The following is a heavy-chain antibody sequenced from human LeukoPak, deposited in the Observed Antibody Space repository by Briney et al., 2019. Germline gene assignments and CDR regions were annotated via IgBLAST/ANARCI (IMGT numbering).Heavy chain of an antibody. CDR3: ARLDGGRYSSSSGLDY. D-gene: IGHD6-6*01. CDR1: GGSISSGGYY. V-gene: IGHV4-39*07. J-gene: IGHJ4*02. Sequence: PSETLSLTYTVSGGSISSGGYYWSWIRQPPGKGLEWIGEINHSGSTNYNPSLKSRVTISVDTSKNQFSLKLSSVTAADTAVYYCARLDGGRYSSSSGLDYWGQGTLVTVSS. CDR2: INHSGST.